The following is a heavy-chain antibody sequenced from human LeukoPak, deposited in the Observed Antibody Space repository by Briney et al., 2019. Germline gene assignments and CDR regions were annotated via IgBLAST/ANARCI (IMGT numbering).Heavy chain of an antibody. CDR1: GFTFSSYA. V-gene: IGHV3-23*01. D-gene: IGHD6-13*01. CDR3: AKVETAAAATLRGFDY. Sequence: QAGGSLRLSRAASGFTFSSYAMSWVRQAPGKGLEWVSSTGGSGGSTYYADSVKGRFTISRDNSKNTLYLQMNSLRAEDTAVYYCAKVETAAAATLRGFDYWGQGTLVTVSS. CDR2: TGGSGGST. J-gene: IGHJ4*02.